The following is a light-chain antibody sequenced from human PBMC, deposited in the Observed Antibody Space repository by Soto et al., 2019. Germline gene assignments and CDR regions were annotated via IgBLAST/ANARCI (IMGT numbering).Light chain of an antibody. J-gene: IGKJ1*01. V-gene: IGKV3-20*01. CDR1: QSISSSY. CDR3: QQYGSSRT. CDR2: SAS. Sequence: EVVLTQSPGTLSLSPGERATLSCRASQSISSSYLAWYQQKPGQAPRLLIYSASSRATGIPDRFSGSGAETDFTLTISRLEPEDFAVYYCQQYGSSRTFGQGTKVEFK.